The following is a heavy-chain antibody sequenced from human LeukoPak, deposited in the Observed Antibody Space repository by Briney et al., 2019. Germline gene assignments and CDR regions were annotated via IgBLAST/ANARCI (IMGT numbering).Heavy chain of an antibody. V-gene: IGHV3-74*03. Sequence: GGSLRLSCAASGFTFSSSWMQWVRQAPGQGLVWVSRINSDESVTTYTNSVKGRFTISRDNAKNTLYLQMNSLSAEDTAMYYCVRSRFTTSSFDYWGQGTLVTVPS. J-gene: IGHJ4*02. CDR2: INSDESVT. D-gene: IGHD2-2*01. CDR3: VRSRFTTSSFDY. CDR1: GFTFSSSW.